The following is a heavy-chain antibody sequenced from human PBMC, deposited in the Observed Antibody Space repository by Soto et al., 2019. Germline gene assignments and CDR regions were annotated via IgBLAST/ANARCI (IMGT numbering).Heavy chain of an antibody. CDR2: IYYSGAT. J-gene: IGHJ1*01. D-gene: IGHD3-22*01. Sequence: SETLSLTCAVSGGSISSTTYYWAWIRQPPGKGLEWVGTIYYSGATYYNPSLKSRLTISVDTSKNQFSLRLSSVTAADTAMYYCARYYDTSNRPYFHHWGQGTRVTVFS. V-gene: IGHV4-39*01. CDR3: ARYYDTSNRPYFHH. CDR1: GGSISSTTYY.